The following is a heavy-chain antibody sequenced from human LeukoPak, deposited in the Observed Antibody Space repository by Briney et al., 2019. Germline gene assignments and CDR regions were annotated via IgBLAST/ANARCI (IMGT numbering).Heavy chain of an antibody. CDR2: ISSSGSTI. J-gene: IGHJ4*02. V-gene: IGHV3-11*01. CDR1: GFTFSDYY. CDR3: ARNNADGEGRFSY. Sequence: GGSLRLSCAASGFTFSDYYMSWIRQAPGKGLEWVSYISSSGSTIYYADSVKGRFTISRDNSKNTLCLQMNSLRAEDTAVYYCARNNADGEGRFSYWGQGTLVTVSS. D-gene: IGHD3-10*01.